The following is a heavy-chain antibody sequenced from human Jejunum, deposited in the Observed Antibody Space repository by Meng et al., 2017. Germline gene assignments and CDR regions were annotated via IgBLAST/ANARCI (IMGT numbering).Heavy chain of an antibody. CDR1: GYSFTNNA. CDR3: ARANIPRTYDS. V-gene: IGHV7-4-1*02. J-gene: IGHJ4*02. Sequence: QVQLVQSGSELKKPGASGKVSCKASGYSFTNNAINWVRQAPGQGLEWMGWINTNTGNPTYAQGFTGRFVFSLDTSVSTAYLQISNLTAEDTAVYYCARANIPRTYDSWGQGTLVTVSS. D-gene: IGHD2-2*01. CDR2: INTNTGNP.